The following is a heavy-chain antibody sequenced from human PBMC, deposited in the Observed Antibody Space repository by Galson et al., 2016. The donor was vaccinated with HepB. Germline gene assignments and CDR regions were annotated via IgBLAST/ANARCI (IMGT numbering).Heavy chain of an antibody. D-gene: IGHD2-2*01. CDR1: GFTFSRYG. CDR2: ISYDGSRK. V-gene: IGHV3-30*03. J-gene: IGHJ6*02. Sequence: SLRLSCAASGFTFSRYGMVWVRQAPGKGLQWVALISYDGSRKYYADSVKGRFTISRDNSKKTLFLQMNSLRVEATAVYYCARDGPKVGPPGGVAGAYYYYGMDVWGQGTTVTVSS. CDR3: ARDGPKVGPPGGVAGAYYYYGMDV.